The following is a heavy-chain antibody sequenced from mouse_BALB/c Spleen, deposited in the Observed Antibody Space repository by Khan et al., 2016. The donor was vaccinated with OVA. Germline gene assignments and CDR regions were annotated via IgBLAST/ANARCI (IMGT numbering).Heavy chain of an antibody. V-gene: IGHV2-3*01. CDR2: IWSDGNT. J-gene: IGHJ3*01. CDR1: GSSSTSYG. Sequence: QVQLKESGPGLVAPSQSLSITCTVSGSSSTSYGVSWARQTPGKGLEWLGVIWSDGNTNYHSSLKSRLTITKDNSKSPVLLKLNSLQTDDTATYDCAIIFYGYDWFAYWGQGTLVTVSA. D-gene: IGHD2-2*01. CDR3: AIIFYGYDWFAY.